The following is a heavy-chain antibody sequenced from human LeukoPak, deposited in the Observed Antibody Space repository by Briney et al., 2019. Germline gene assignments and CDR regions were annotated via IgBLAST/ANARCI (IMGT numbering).Heavy chain of an antibody. Sequence: PSETLSLTCTVSGGSISSNIYYWGWIRQSPGKGLEWIASIHYSVNTYYNPSLESRVTISVDTSKHQFSLKLSSVTAADTAVHYCASLGAEGHVHFWGQGTLVTVSS. CDR2: IHYSVNT. CDR3: ASLGAEGHVHF. J-gene: IGHJ4*02. D-gene: IGHD3-10*02. CDR1: GGSISSNIYY. V-gene: IGHV4-39*01.